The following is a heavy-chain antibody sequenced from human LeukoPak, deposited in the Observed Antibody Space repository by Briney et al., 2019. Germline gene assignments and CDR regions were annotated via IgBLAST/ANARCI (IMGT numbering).Heavy chain of an antibody. CDR2: INSDGSST. Sequence: GGSLRLSCAASGFTFSSYTMNWVRQAPGKGLVWVSRINSDGSSTSYADSVKGRFTISRDNAKNTLYLQMNSLRAEDTAVYYCARDSGRLRYFDWSPFDYWGQGTLVTVSS. CDR1: GFTFSSYT. V-gene: IGHV3-74*01. D-gene: IGHD3-9*01. J-gene: IGHJ4*02. CDR3: ARDSGRLRYFDWSPFDY.